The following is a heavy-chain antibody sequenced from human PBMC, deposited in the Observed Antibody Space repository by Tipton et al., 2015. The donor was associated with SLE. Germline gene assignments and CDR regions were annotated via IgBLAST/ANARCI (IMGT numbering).Heavy chain of an antibody. CDR3: ARDESYYGSGSYYNDAVDI. Sequence: SGAEVKKPGASVKVSCKASGYTFTSYGMHWVRQAPGKGLEWVAVIWYDGSNKYYADSVKGRFTISRDNSKNTLCLQMNSLRAEDTAVYYCARDESYYGSGSYYNDAVDIWGQGTMVTVSS. D-gene: IGHD3-10*01. V-gene: IGHV3-33*01. CDR1: GYTFTSYG. J-gene: IGHJ3*02. CDR2: IWYDGSNK.